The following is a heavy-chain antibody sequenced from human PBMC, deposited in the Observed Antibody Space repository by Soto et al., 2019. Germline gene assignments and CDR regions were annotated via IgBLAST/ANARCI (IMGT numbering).Heavy chain of an antibody. Sequence: PGGSLRLSCAASGFTFSYYWMHWVRQAPGKGLVWVSRIHSDGSSTTYADFVKGRLIISRDNARNTVDLQMNSVRVEDTAVYYCARGDRGAFDLWGQGTVVTVSS. V-gene: IGHV3-74*01. CDR2: IHSDGSST. CDR1: GFTFSYYW. J-gene: IGHJ3*01. D-gene: IGHD1-26*01. CDR3: ARGDRGAFDL.